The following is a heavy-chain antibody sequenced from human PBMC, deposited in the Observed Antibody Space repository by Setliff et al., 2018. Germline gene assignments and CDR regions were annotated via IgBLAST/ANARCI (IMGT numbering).Heavy chain of an antibody. V-gene: IGHV4-39*07. CDR1: GGSISSISYY. CDR3: ARGGTYRYFDY. CDR2: VYDSGTT. Sequence: SETLSLTCTVPGGSISSISYYWGWIRQPPGKGLEWIGTVYDSGTTYYNPSLKSRVTILVDTSKNQFSLKLSSVTAADTAIYYCARGGTYRYFDYWGQGTLVTVSS. J-gene: IGHJ4*01.